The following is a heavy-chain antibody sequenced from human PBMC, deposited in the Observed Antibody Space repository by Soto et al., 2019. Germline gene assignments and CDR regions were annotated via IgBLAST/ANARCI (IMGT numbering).Heavy chain of an antibody. D-gene: IGHD3-9*01. V-gene: IGHV1-69*12. CDR1: GGTFSSYA. CDR2: IIPIFGTA. J-gene: IGHJ2*01. Sequence: QVQLVQSGAEVKKPGSSVKVSCKASGGTFSSYAISWVRQAPGQGLEWMGGIIPIFGTANYAQKFQGRVTIXADXSXTTAYMELSSLRSEDTAVYYCARSLTGYPPFWYFDLWGRGTLVTVSS. CDR3: ARSLTGYPPFWYFDL.